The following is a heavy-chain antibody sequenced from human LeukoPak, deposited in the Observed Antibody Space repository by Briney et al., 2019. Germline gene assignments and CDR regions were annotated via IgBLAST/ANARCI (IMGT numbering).Heavy chain of an antibody. D-gene: IGHD6-13*01. Sequence: TGGSLRLSCAASGFTFSSYGMNWVRQAPGKGLEWVSGISGSGGSTFYVDSVKGRFTISRENSENTLYLQMNSLRDEDTAVYYCAKKGQQLVPGNYFDYWGQGTLVTVSS. V-gene: IGHV3-23*01. CDR3: AKKGQQLVPGNYFDY. CDR1: GFTFSSYG. J-gene: IGHJ4*02. CDR2: ISGSGGST.